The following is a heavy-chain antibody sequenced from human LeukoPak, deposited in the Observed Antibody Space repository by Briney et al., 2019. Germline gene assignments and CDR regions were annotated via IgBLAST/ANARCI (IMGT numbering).Heavy chain of an antibody. D-gene: IGHD3-3*01. Sequence: GGSLRLSCAASGFTFSSYAMSWVRQAPGKGLEWVSAISGSGGSTYYADSVKGRFTISRDNSKNTLYLQMNSLRAEDTAVYYCAKGLYYDFWSGKNDAFDIWGQGTMVTVSS. V-gene: IGHV3-23*01. J-gene: IGHJ3*02. CDR3: AKGLYYDFWSGKNDAFDI. CDR1: GFTFSSYA. CDR2: ISGSGGST.